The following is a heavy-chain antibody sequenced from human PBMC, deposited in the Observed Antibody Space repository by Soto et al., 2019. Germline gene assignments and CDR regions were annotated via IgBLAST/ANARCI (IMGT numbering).Heavy chain of an antibody. D-gene: IGHD2-15*01. Sequence: QVQLVESGGGVVQPGRSLRLSCAASGFTFSSYGMHWVRQAPGKGLEWVAVIWYDGSNKYYADSVKGRFTISRDNSKNTLYLQMISLRAEGTAVYYCARDGYCSGGSCYSVPVFDYWGQGTLVTVSS. CDR3: ARDGYCSGGSCYSVPVFDY. V-gene: IGHV3-33*01. J-gene: IGHJ4*02. CDR1: GFTFSSYG. CDR2: IWYDGSNK.